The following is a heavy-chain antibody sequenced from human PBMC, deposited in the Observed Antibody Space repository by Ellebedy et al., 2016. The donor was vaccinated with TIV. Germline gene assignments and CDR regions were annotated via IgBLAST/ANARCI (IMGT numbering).Heavy chain of an antibody. J-gene: IGHJ3*02. V-gene: IGHV3-53*01. CDR3: ASRYSHYDSSTDGSDAVDI. D-gene: IGHD3-22*01. CDR1: GFSVRTHY. Sequence: GGSLRLXXAASGFSVRTHYMSWVRQAPGKGLEWVAVVYTGGATYYADSVRGRFTISRDISNNMLYLHINNLRAEDTAVYYCASRYSHYDSSTDGSDAVDIWGQGTMVTVSS. CDR2: VYTGGAT.